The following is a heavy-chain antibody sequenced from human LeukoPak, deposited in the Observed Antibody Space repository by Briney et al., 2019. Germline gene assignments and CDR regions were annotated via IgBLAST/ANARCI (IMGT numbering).Heavy chain of an antibody. D-gene: IGHD4-17*01. CDR2: ISNTGTTT. Sequence: PGGSLRLSCAASGFTFSDYYMSWIRQAPGKGLEWISYISNTGTTTYYADSVKGRFTVSRDNAKNSLYLQMNSLRAEDTAVYYCARDVSYGDSLYYFDYWGQGTLVTVSS. CDR1: GFTFSDYY. V-gene: IGHV3-11*04. J-gene: IGHJ4*02. CDR3: ARDVSYGDSLYYFDY.